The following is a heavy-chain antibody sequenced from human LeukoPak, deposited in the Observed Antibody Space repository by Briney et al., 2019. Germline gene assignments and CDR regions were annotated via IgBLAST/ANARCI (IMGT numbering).Heavy chain of an antibody. D-gene: IGHD2-15*01. J-gene: IGHJ4*02. CDR3: AQVAPQKPY. CDR2: ISAYNGNT. Sequence: ASVKVSCKASGYTFTSYGISWVRQAPGQGLEWMGWISAYNGNTNYAQKFQGRVTITADKSTSTAYMELSSLRSEDTAVYYCAQVAPQKPYWGQGTLVTVSS. V-gene: IGHV1-18*01. CDR1: GYTFTSYG.